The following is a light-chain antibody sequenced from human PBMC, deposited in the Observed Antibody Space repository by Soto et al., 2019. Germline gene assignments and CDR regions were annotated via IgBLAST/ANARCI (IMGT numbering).Light chain of an antibody. V-gene: IGKV3-15*01. CDR1: QNVNNR. CDR2: GAS. CDR3: QHFNSWPLL. Sequence: EIVLTEGREWVSGSPGERATLSCRASQNVNNRLAWYQQKAGEAPRLLIYGASTRATGIPARFSGSGSGTEFTLTISSLQSEDFAVYYCQHFNSWPLLFGQGTKVDI. J-gene: IGKJ1*01.